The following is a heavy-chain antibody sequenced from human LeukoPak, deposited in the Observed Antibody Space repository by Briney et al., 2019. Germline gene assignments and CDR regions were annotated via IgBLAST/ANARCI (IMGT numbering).Heavy chain of an antibody. CDR1: VRSISSSSYY. D-gene: IGHD1-1*01. V-gene: IGHV4-39*01. CDR3: ARFAAGWNEYYFDY. CDR2: IYYSGST. J-gene: IGHJ4*02. Sequence: SETLSLTCTVSVRSISSSSYYGGWIRQPPGKGLEWIGSIYYSGSTYYNPSLKSRVTISVDTSKNQFSLKLSSVTAADTAVYYCARFAAGWNEYYFDYWAQGTLVSVSS.